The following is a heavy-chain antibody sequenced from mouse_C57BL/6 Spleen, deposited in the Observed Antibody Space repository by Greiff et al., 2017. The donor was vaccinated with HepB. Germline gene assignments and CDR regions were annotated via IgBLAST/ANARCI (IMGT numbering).Heavy chain of an antibody. V-gene: IGHV1-22*01. CDR1: GYTFTDYN. CDR2: INPNNGGT. J-gene: IGHJ1*03. CDR3: ADYYGSRGYFDV. D-gene: IGHD1-1*01. Sequence: VHVKQSGPELVKPGASVKMSCKASGYTFTDYNMHWVKQSHGKSLEWIGYINPNNGGTSYNQKFKGKATLTVNKSSSTAYMELRSLTSEDSAVYYCADYYGSRGYFDVWGTGTTVTVSS.